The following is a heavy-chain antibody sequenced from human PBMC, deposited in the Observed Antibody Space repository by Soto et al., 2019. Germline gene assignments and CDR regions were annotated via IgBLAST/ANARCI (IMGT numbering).Heavy chain of an antibody. D-gene: IGHD2-2*01. J-gene: IGHJ6*02. V-gene: IGHV1-69*02. CDR3: ARRYCSSTSCNPYYYGMDV. CDR2: IIPILGIA. Sequence: QVQLVQSGAEVKKPGSSVKVSCKASGGTFSSYTISWVRQAPGQGLEWMGRIIPILGIANYAQKFQGRVPSTADKSTSTAYMELSSLRSEDTAVYYCARRYCSSTSCNPYYYGMDVWGQGTTVTVSS. CDR1: GGTFSSYT.